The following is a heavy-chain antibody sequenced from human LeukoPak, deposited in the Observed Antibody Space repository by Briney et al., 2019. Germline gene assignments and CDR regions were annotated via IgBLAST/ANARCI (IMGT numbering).Heavy chain of an antibody. D-gene: IGHD3-22*01. Sequence: GGSLRLSCAASGFTFSDAWMSWVRQAPGKGLEWVGRIKSQTHGGTTEFAAPVKGRFTISRDDSENTLYLQMNSLKTEDTAVYYCATEFFESGYNYWGQGALVTVSS. CDR2: IKSQTHGGTT. V-gene: IGHV3-15*01. CDR1: GFTFSDAW. J-gene: IGHJ4*02. CDR3: ATEFFESGYNY.